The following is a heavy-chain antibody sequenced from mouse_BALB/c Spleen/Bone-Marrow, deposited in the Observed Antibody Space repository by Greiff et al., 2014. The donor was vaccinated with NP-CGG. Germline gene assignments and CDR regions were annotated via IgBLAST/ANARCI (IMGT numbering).Heavy chain of an antibody. V-gene: IGHV1-67*01. CDR1: GYTFTDYA. CDR2: ISTYSGNT. Sequence: QVQLQQSGPELVRPGVSVKISCKGSGYTFTDYAMHWVKQSHAKSPEWIGVISTYSGNTNYNQKFKGKATMTVDKSSSTAYMELARLTSEDSAIYYCARYGYGSSYYAMDYWGQGTSVTASS. D-gene: IGHD1-1*01. CDR3: ARYGYGSSYYAMDY. J-gene: IGHJ4*01.